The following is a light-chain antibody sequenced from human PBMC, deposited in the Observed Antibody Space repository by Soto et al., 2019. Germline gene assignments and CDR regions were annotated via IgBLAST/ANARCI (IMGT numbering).Light chain of an antibody. Sequence: QAVLTQPASVAGSPGQSITISCTEITSDVGGFHYVSWYQQHPGKAPKLLIYEVNNRPSGVSHRFSGSKAGNTASLTISGLPREDEADYYCISYRASRALFVFGGGGKVT. CDR2: EVN. V-gene: IGLV2-14*01. J-gene: IGLJ1*01. CDR3: ISYRASRALFV. CDR1: TSDVGGFHY.